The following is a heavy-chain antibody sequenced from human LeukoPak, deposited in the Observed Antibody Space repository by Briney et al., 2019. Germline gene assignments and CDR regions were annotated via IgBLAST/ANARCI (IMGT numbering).Heavy chain of an antibody. D-gene: IGHD6-25*01. V-gene: IGHV3-48*03. J-gene: IGHJ4*02. CDR2: ISSSGGTK. Sequence: SGGSLRLSCAASGFSFSTYEMSWVRQAPGKGREWVSYISSSGGTKYYADSVKGRFSISRDNAKNSLYLQMNRLRAEDTALYYCARETAAFDYWGQGTLVTVSS. CDR3: ARETAAFDY. CDR1: GFSFSTYE.